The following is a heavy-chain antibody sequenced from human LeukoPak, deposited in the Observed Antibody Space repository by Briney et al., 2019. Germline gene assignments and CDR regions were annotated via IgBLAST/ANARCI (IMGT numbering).Heavy chain of an antibody. J-gene: IGHJ4*02. Sequence: GASVKVSCKASGYTFTSYGISWVRQAAGQGLEWMGWISAYNGNTNYAQKLQGRVTMTTDTSTSTAYMELRSLRSDDTAVYYCARDDWWPRFGVSFDYWGQGTLVTVSS. CDR3: ARDDWWPRFGVSFDY. CDR1: GYTFTSYG. V-gene: IGHV1-18*01. D-gene: IGHD5-12*01. CDR2: ISAYNGNT.